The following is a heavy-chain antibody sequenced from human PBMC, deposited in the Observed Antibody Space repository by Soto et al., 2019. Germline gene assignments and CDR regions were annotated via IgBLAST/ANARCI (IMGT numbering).Heavy chain of an antibody. V-gene: IGHV3-48*03. CDR2: ISSSGSTI. CDR1: GFTFSSYE. J-gene: IGHJ6*02. D-gene: IGHD6-13*01. Sequence: ESGGGLVQPGGSLRLSCAASGFTFSSYEMNWVRQAPGKGLEWVSYISSSGSTIYYADSVKGRFTISRDNAKNSLYLQMNSLRAEDTAVYYCARVQVWQQLEYYYYGMDVWGQGTTVTVSS. CDR3: ARVQVWQQLEYYYYGMDV.